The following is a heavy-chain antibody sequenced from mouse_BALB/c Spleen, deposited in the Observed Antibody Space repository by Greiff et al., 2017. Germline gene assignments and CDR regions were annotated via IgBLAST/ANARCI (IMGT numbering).Heavy chain of an antibody. CDR2: ISYSGST. CDR3: ARAPSGTPLFDY. V-gene: IGHV3-8*02. CDR1: GDSITSGY. D-gene: IGHD4-1*01. Sequence: EVKLQESGPSLVKPSQTLSLTCSVTGDSITSGYWNWIRKFPGNKLEYMGYISYSGSTYYNPSLKSRISITRDTSKNQYYLQLNSVTTEDTATYYCARAPSGTPLFDYWGQGTTLTVSS. J-gene: IGHJ2*01.